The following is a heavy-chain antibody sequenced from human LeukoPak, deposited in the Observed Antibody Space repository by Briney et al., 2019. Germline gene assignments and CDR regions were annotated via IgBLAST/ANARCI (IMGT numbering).Heavy chain of an antibody. CDR1: GFTFSSYT. V-gene: IGHV3-21*04. J-gene: IGHJ4*02. CDR3: ARVSSGSYTGTFDY. D-gene: IGHD1-26*01. CDR2: ISSSSSYI. Sequence: KSGRSLRLSCAASGFTFSSYTMNWVRQAPGKGLEWVASISSSSSYIYYAGSVKGRFTISRDNAKNSLYLQMNSLIAEDTAVYYCARVSSGSYTGTFDYWGQGDLVTVSS.